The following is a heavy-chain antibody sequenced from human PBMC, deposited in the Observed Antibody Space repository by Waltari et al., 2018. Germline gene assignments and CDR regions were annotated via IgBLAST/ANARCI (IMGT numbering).Heavy chain of an antibody. J-gene: IGHJ3*02. CDR3: ARGPPFDI. Sequence: QVQLQESGSGLVKPSETLSLTCTVSGDSISSDYWSWIRQTPGKGLEWIAYIYNSGSTNYNPSLKSRVNIIVDTSKNQFFLKLRFVTAADSAVYYCARGPPFDIWGQGTMVTVSS. V-gene: IGHV4-59*01. CDR2: IYNSGST. CDR1: GDSISSDY.